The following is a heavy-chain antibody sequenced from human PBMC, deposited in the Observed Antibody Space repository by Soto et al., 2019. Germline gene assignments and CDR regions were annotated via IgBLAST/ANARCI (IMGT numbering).Heavy chain of an antibody. CDR1: GGSISSGDYY. V-gene: IGHV4-61*08. Sequence: SETLCLTCTVSGGSISSGDYYWSWIRQPPGKGLEWIGYIDYSGSTNYNPSLKSRVTISVDTSKNQFSLRLISVTAADTAVYYCARSPITLVRSASPRKKFFDYWGQGTLVTSPQ. J-gene: IGHJ4*02. CDR2: IDYSGST. D-gene: IGHD3-10*01. CDR3: ARSPITLVRSASPRKKFFDY.